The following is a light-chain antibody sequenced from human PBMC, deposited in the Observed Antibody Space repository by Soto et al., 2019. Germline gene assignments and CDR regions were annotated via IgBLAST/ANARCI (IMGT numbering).Light chain of an antibody. CDR3: QQYYSTPST. Sequence: DIVMTQSPDSLAVSLGERATVNCKSSQSVLYSSNNKNYLAWYQQKPGQPPKLLIYWASTRASGVPDRFSGSGSGTDFTLTISSLQAEDVAVYSCQQYYSTPSTFGQGTKLEIK. CDR1: QSVLYSSNNKNY. J-gene: IGKJ2*01. V-gene: IGKV4-1*01. CDR2: WAS.